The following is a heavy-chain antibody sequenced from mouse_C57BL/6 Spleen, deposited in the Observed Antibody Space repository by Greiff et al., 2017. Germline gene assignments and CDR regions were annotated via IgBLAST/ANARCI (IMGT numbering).Heavy chain of an antibody. Sequence: QVQLQQPGPELVKPGASVKISCKASGYAFSSSWMNWVKQRPGQGLEWIGRIYPGDGGTNYNGKFKGKATLTEDKSSSTAYMQLSSLTSEDSAVYFGAREETVVARVWGTGTTVTVSS. CDR2: IYPGDGGT. J-gene: IGHJ1*03. CDR3: AREETVVARV. V-gene: IGHV1-82*01. CDR1: GYAFSSSW. D-gene: IGHD1-1*01.